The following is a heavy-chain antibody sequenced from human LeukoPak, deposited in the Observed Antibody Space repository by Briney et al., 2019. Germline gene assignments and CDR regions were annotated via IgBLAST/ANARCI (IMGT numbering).Heavy chain of an antibody. D-gene: IGHD3-22*01. J-gene: IGHJ4*02. CDR3: AKNDVDQDDDSSGYSLH. CDR2: ISASGGST. V-gene: IGHV3-23*01. Sequence: GGSLRLSCAISGFTFSNYAMSWVRQAPGKGLEWVSSISASGGSTYYADSVKGRFTISRDNSKNTLYLQMNSLRAEDTAVYYCAKNDVDQDDDSSGYSLHWGQGTLVTVSS. CDR1: GFTFSNYA.